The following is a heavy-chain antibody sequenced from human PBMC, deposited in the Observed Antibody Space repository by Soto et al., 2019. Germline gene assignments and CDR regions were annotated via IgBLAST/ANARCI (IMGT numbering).Heavy chain of an antibody. CDR3: ARHASRSYSGSYDDAFDI. D-gene: IGHD1-26*01. J-gene: IGHJ3*02. CDR1: GYSFTSYW. Sequence: GESLKISCKVSGYSFTSYWIGWVRQMPGKGLEWMGIIYPGDSDTRYSPSFQGQVTISADKSISTAYLQWSSLKASDTAMYYCARHASRSYSGSYDDAFDIWGQGTMVTVSS. V-gene: IGHV5-51*01. CDR2: IYPGDSDT.